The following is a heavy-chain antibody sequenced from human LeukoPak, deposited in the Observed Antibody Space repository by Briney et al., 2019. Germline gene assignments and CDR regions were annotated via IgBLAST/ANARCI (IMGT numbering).Heavy chain of an antibody. D-gene: IGHD6-19*01. CDR3: ARGPHPQWPLMQY. Sequence: SETLSLTCAVYGWPSSGYPWTGSRQPPGKGLGWIGAINVSGSPIYNPSLRNPVTPSVDTSKNHFSVYMTTAPAAETGVYFWARGPHPQWPLMQYWGEGSLVTVSS. CDR2: INVSGSP. J-gene: IGHJ4*02. V-gene: IGHV4-34*01. CDR1: GWPSSGYP.